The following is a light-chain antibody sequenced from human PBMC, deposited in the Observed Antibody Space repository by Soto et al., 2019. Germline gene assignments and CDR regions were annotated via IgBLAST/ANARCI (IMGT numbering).Light chain of an antibody. Sequence: EIVLTQSPATLSLSPGERATLSCRASQSVGTYLAWYQQKPGQAPRLLIYNASSRATGVPARFSGSGSGTDFTLTISSLEPEDFAVYYCQQRSNWPPRITFGQGTRLEIK. CDR3: QQRSNWPPRIT. V-gene: IGKV3-11*01. J-gene: IGKJ5*01. CDR2: NAS. CDR1: QSVGTY.